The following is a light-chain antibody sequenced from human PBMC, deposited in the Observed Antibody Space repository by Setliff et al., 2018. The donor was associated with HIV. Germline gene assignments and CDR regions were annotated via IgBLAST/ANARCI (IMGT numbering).Light chain of an antibody. Sequence: SVLTQPASVSGSPGQSITIPCTGTRSDVGAFTYVSWYQQHPGKAPKLMIYEVDHRPSGVSSRFSGSKSGNTASLTISGLQAEDEADYYCVSLTSTTFYVFGTGTRSPS. CDR2: EVD. J-gene: IGLJ1*01. CDR1: RSDVGAFTY. CDR3: VSLTSTTFYV. V-gene: IGLV2-14*01.